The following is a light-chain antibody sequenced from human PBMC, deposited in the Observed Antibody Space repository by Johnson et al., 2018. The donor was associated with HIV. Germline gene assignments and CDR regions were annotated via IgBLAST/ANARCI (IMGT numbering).Light chain of an antibody. CDR1: SSNIGNNY. J-gene: IGLJ1*01. CDR3: GTWDSSLSAA. V-gene: IGLV1-51*02. Sequence: QSVLTQPPSVSAAPGQKVTISCSGSSSNIGNNYVSWYQQLPGTAPKLLIYENTKRPSGIPDRFSGSKSGTSATLGITGLQTGDEADYYCGTWDSSLSAAFGTGTKVTVL. CDR2: ENT.